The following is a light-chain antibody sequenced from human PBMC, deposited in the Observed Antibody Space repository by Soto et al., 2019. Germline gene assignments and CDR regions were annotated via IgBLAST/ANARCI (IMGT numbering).Light chain of an antibody. Sequence: DIKMTQSASSLSASVGDRVTITCQASQVIRNYLNWYRQKPGKAPELLIYDISILEIGVPSRFGGSGSGTDFTFTITGLQPEDIGTYFCQQYEELPYTFGQGTKLEI. V-gene: IGKV1-33*01. J-gene: IGKJ2*01. CDR3: QQYEELPYT. CDR2: DIS. CDR1: QVIRNY.